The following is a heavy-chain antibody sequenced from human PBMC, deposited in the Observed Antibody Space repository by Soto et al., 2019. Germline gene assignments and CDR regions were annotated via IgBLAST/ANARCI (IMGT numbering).Heavy chain of an antibody. V-gene: IGHV1-2*02. CDR3: ARVLAMGGGSAGFDY. J-gene: IGHJ4*02. CDR2: INPKSGGT. Sequence: QVQLLQSGAEVKKPGASVKVSCKASGDTFTANYIHWVRQAPGQGFVWMGWINPKSGGTKYPQKFLGRVTTPRDTSLSPVYMPLPRLTSDETAVYYCARVLAMGGGSAGFDYWGQGTLVPVSS. D-gene: IGHD1-26*01. CDR1: GDTFTANY.